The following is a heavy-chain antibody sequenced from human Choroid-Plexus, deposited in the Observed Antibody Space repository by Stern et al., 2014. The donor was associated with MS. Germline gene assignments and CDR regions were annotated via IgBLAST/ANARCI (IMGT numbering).Heavy chain of an antibody. CDR2: VSYDGSNK. V-gene: IGHV3-30*18. Sequence: QVQLVQSGGGVVQPGRPLRLSCVASGFTFGSCAMHWVRQAPGKGLEWVAGVSYDGSNKYYADSVKGRFTISRDNSQNTLYMQMRSPRPEGTGVFLWGKGPQYLAFLFDHRGQGSLVTVSS. J-gene: IGHJ4*01. CDR3: GKGPQYLAFLFDH. D-gene: IGHD2/OR15-2a*01. CDR1: GFTFGSCA.